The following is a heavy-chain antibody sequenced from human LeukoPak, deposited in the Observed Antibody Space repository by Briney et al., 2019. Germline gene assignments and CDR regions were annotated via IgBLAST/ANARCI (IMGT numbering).Heavy chain of an antibody. Sequence: SETLSLTCTVSGGSISSYYWSWIRQPPGKGLEWLGYIYYSGSTNYNPSLKSRVTIPVDTSKNQFSLKLSSVTAADTAVYYCAGGYSGYDDNWFDPWGQGTLVTVSS. V-gene: IGHV4-59*01. CDR2: IYYSGST. J-gene: IGHJ5*02. D-gene: IGHD5-12*01. CDR3: AGGYSGYDDNWFDP. CDR1: GGSISSYY.